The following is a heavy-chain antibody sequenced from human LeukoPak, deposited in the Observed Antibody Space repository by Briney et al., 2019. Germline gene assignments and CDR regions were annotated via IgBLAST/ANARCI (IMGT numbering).Heavy chain of an antibody. J-gene: IGHJ4*02. CDR1: GFTFRNYA. Sequence: GGSLRLSCAASGFTFRNYAMHWVRQAPGKGLEWVAVISYDGSNKYYADSVKGRFTISRDNSKNTLYLQMNSLRAEDTAVYYCARPHDHTPALYFDYWGQGTLVTVSS. CDR3: ARPHDHTPALYFDY. V-gene: IGHV3-30*04. D-gene: IGHD1-14*01. CDR2: ISYDGSNK.